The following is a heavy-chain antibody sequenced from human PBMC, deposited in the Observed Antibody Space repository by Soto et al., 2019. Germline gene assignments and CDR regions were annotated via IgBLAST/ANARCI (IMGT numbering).Heavy chain of an antibody. V-gene: IGHV4-39*01. Sequence: QLQLQESGPGLVKPSETLSLTCTVSGDSISSSSNHWGWIRQPPGKGLEWIGNIYYSENTYYNPSLKSRLTISVDTSKNQFSLRLTSVTATHTAVYYCATHPPYGPLDYWGQGTLVTVSS. CDR3: ATHPPYGPLDY. D-gene: IGHD4-17*01. CDR1: GDSISSSSNH. CDR2: IYYSENT. J-gene: IGHJ4*02.